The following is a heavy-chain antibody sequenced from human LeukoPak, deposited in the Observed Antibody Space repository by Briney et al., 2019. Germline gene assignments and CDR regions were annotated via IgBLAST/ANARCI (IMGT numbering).Heavy chain of an antibody. D-gene: IGHD3-9*01. V-gene: IGHV3-48*03. CDR2: ITGSGSTI. Sequence: GGSLRLSSAASGFTFSNYEMNWVRQAPGKGLDWVSYITGSGSTIYYADSVRGRFTISRDNAKKSLYLQMNSLRAEDTAVYYCARGLTYYDILTGFHDRLDYFDYWGQGTLVTVSS. CDR1: GFTFSNYE. CDR3: ARGLTYYDILTGFHDRLDYFDY. J-gene: IGHJ4*02.